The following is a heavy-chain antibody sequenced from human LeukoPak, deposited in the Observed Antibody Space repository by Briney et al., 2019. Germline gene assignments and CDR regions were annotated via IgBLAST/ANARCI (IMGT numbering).Heavy chain of an antibody. V-gene: IGHV1-18*01. J-gene: IGHJ4*01. CDR3: ARDGNYGPDF. D-gene: IGHD3-10*01. Sequence: ASVTVSCKASGYMFTSYGISWVRQAPGQGLEWMGWISAYNGLTHDAQKFQGRVTMTTDTSTTTADLELRSLRSNDTAVYFCARDGNYGPDFWGHGTLVTVSS. CDR2: ISAYNGLT. CDR1: GYMFTSYG.